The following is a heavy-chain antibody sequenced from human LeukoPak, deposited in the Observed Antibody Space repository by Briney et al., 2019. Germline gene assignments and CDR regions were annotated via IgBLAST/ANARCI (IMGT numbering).Heavy chain of an antibody. CDR3: ASVWSRDYFDY. J-gene: IGHJ4*02. V-gene: IGHV4-38-2*01. Sequence: PSETLSLTCAVSGYSISSGYYWGWIRQPPGKGPEWIGSIYHSGSTYYNPSLKSRVTISVDTSKNQFSLKLSSVTAADTAVYYCASVWSRDYFDYWGQGTLVTVSS. D-gene: IGHD3-10*01. CDR2: IYHSGST. CDR1: GYSISSGYY.